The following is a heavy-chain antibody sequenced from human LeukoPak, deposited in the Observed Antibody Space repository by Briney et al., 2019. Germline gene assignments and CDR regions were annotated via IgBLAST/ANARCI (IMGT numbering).Heavy chain of an antibody. CDR3: ARDYYDSSGYDGGDY. D-gene: IGHD3-22*01. V-gene: IGHV1-46*01. CDR1: GYTFTSYY. Sequence: ASVKVSCKASGYTFTSYYMHWVRQAPGQGLEWMEIINPSGGSTSYAQKFQGRVTMTRDTSKSTVYMELSSLSSDDTAVYYCARDYYDSSGYDGGDYWGQGTLVTVSS. CDR2: INPSGGST. J-gene: IGHJ4*02.